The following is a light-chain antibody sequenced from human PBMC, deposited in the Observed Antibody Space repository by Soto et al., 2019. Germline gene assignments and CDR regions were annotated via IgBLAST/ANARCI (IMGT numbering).Light chain of an antibody. CDR3: SSYTSTSTPYV. Sequence: QSVLTQPASVSGSPGQSITISCTGTSSDVGGYDYVSWFQQHPGRAPKLIIYEVSNRPSGISNRFSGSKSGNTASLTISGLQAEDEADYYCSSYTSTSTPYVFGSGTKLTVL. CDR1: SSDVGGYDY. V-gene: IGLV2-14*01. J-gene: IGLJ1*01. CDR2: EVS.